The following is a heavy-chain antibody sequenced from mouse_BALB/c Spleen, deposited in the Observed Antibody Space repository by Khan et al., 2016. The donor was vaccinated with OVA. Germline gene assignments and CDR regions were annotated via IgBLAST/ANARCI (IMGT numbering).Heavy chain of an antibody. J-gene: IGHJ2*01. CDR1: GYTFTSYT. CDR3: ARTHER. CDR2: INPSSGYP. Sequence: QVQLKESGAELAKPGASVKMSCKASGYTFTSYTMHWVKQRPGQGLEWIGYINPSSGYPNYNQNFKDKATLTADKSSSTAYRQLSSLRSEDAAVYYCARTHERWGQGTTLTVSS. V-gene: IGHV1-4*01.